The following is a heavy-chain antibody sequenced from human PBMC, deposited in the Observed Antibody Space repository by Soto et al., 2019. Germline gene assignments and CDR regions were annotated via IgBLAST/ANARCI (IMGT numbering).Heavy chain of an antibody. J-gene: IGHJ4*02. D-gene: IGHD4-17*01. V-gene: IGHV4-31*03. Sequence: SETLSLTCTVSGGSISSGGYYWSWIRHHPGNGLEWIGYIYYIGSTYYNPSLKSRVTISVDTSKNQFSLKLSSVTAADTAVYYCARLSSTTVTDYMSWGQGTMVTVSS. CDR3: ARLSSTTVTDYMS. CDR1: GGSISSGGYY. CDR2: IYYIGST.